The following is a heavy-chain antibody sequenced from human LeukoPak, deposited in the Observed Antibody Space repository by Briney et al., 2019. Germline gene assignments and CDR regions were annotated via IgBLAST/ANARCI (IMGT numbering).Heavy chain of an antibody. CDR1: GFTFSSYG. V-gene: IGHV3-74*01. D-gene: IGHD4-23*01. Sequence: GGSLRLSCAASGFTFSSYGMHWVRQAPGKGLVWVSRISGDGSTTTYADSVKGRFTISRDNAKNTLYLQMNSLRADDTAVYYCARVNYGGNFDYWGQGTLVTVSS. CDR2: ISGDGSTT. CDR3: ARVNYGGNFDY. J-gene: IGHJ4*02.